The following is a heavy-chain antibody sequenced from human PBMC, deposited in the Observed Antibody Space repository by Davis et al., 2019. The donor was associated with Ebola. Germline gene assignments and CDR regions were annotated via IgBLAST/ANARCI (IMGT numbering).Heavy chain of an antibody. CDR3: ARWGGVATIEDYYYYGMDV. V-gene: IGHV4-31*03. Sequence: MPSETLSLTCTVSGGSISSGGYYWTWIRQHPGKGLEWIGHISYSGSTFYNASLKSRITISVDTSKNQFSLKLSSVTAADTAVYYCARWGGVATIEDYYYYGMDVWGQGTTVTVSS. CDR1: GGSISSGGYY. J-gene: IGHJ6*02. CDR2: ISYSGST. D-gene: IGHD5-24*01.